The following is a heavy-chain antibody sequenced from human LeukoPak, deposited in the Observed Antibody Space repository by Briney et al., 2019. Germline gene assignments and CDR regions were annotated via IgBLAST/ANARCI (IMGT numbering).Heavy chain of an antibody. CDR2: ISGSGYST. CDR1: GFTFNSYA. CDR3: AKEAGYSGYDYPDY. Sequence: PGGSLRLSCAASGFTFNSYAMSWVRQAPGKGLEWVSAISGSGYSTYYADSVKGRFTTSRDNSKNTLYLQMNSLRAEDTAVYYCAKEAGYSGYDYPDYWGQGTLVTVSS. J-gene: IGHJ4*02. D-gene: IGHD5-12*01. V-gene: IGHV3-23*01.